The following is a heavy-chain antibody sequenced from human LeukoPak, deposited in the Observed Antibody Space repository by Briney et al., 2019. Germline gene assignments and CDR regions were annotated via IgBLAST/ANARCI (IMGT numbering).Heavy chain of an antibody. J-gene: IGHJ4*02. Sequence: SETLSLTCAVYGGSFSGYYWSWIRQPPGKGLEWIGEINHSGSTNYNPSLKSRVTISVDTSKNQFSLKLSSVTAADAAVYYRASQRGVRYFDWLAFDYWGQGTLVTVSS. D-gene: IGHD3-9*01. CDR2: INHSGST. CDR3: ASQRGVRYFDWLAFDY. V-gene: IGHV4-34*01. CDR1: GGSFSGYY.